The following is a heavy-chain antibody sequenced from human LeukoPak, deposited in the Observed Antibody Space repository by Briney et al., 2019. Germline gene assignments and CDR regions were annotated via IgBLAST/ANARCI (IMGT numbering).Heavy chain of an antibody. D-gene: IGHD1-26*01. CDR2: IYYSGST. CDR3: ASRSSGSSRDDY. Sequence: SETLSLTCTVSDGSISSYYWSWIRQPPGKGLEWIGYIYYSGSTNYNPSLKSRVTISVDTSKNQFSLKLSSVTAADTDVYFCASRSSGSSRDDYWGEGTLVTVSS. J-gene: IGHJ4*02. V-gene: IGHV4-59*01. CDR1: DGSISSYY.